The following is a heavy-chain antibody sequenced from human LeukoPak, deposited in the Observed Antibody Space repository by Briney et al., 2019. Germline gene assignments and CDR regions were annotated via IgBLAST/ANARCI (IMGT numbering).Heavy chain of an antibody. CDR2: INPNNGGT. CDR1: GYTFTGYY. V-gene: IGHV1-2*02. CDR3: AREHPEGGYLRDPYPFDF. D-gene: IGHD5-18*01. J-gene: IGHJ4*02. Sequence: ASVKVSCKASGYTFTGYYLHWVRQAPGQGLEWMGWINPNNGGTHFAQNFRGRVTVTRDTSISTAYMELTRLRSDDTAVYYCAREHPEGGYLRDPYPFDFWGQGTLVTVSS.